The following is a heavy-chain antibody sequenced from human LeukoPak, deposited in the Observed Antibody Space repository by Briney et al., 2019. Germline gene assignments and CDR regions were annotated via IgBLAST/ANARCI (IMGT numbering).Heavy chain of an antibody. Sequence: SETLSLTYTVSGDSISSFYWSWIRQAPGKGLECIGFIYVNEDTNYNPSLKGRATLSLDTSKNQFSLRLTSVTAADTAVYYCAKTARTFASWSPGTLVTVSS. CDR1: GDSISSFY. D-gene: IGHD1-7*01. CDR3: AKTARTFAS. J-gene: IGHJ1*01. CDR2: IYVNEDT. V-gene: IGHV4-4*09.